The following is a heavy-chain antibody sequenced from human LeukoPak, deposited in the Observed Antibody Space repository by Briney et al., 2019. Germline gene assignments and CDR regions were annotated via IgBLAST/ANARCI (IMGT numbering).Heavy chain of an antibody. Sequence: ASVKVSCKASGYTFTRYGISWVRQAPGQGLEWMGWISAYNGNTNYAQKFQGRVTMTTDTSTSTAYMEVKSLRSDDTAVYYCARMSYCSSGSCPEVISPGDDAFDIWGQGTMVTVSS. CDR2: ISAYNGNT. D-gene: IGHD2-15*01. J-gene: IGHJ3*02. CDR3: ARMSYCSSGSCPEVISPGDDAFDI. CDR1: GYTFTRYG. V-gene: IGHV1-18*01.